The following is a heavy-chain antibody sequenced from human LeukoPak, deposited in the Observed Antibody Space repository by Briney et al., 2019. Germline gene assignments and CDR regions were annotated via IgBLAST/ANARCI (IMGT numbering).Heavy chain of an antibody. CDR3: AKRDYSDSSTYAPLFDY. Sequence: GGSLRLSCAASGFTLRSYAMSWVRQAPGKGREGVSGITGCGGRTVYAVPVKRPFTISRDNSKDSLYLQMNRLRAEDTAMYYCAKRDYSDSSTYAPLFDYWGQGTLVTVSS. CDR2: ITGCGGRT. J-gene: IGHJ4*01. CDR1: GFTLRSYA. D-gene: IGHD3-22*01. V-gene: IGHV3-23*01.